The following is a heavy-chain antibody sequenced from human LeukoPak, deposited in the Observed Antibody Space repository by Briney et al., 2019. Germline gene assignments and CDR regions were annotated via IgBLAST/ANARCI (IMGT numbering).Heavy chain of an antibody. CDR1: GGSFSGYY. J-gene: IGHJ6*03. Sequence: SETLSLTCAVYGGSFSGYYWSWIRQPPGKGLEWIGEINHSGSTNYNPSLKRRVTISVDTSKNQFSLKLSSVTAADTAVYYCARGRMAARYYYYMDVWGKGTTVTVSS. CDR2: INHSGST. V-gene: IGHV4-34*01. CDR3: ARGRMAARYYYYMDV. D-gene: IGHD6-6*01.